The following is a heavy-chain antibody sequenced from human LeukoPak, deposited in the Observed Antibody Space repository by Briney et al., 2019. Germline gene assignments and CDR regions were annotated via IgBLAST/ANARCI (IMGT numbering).Heavy chain of an antibody. V-gene: IGHV3-23*01. D-gene: IGHD1-26*01. CDR2: ISGSGGST. CDR1: GFTFSNYA. CDR3: ARALSGALDY. J-gene: IGHJ4*02. Sequence: GGSLRLSCAASGFTFSNYAMSWVRQAPGKGLEWVSAISGSGGSTYYADSVKGRFTISRDNPKNTLFLQMNSLRAEDTAAYYCARALSGALDYWGQGTLVTVSS.